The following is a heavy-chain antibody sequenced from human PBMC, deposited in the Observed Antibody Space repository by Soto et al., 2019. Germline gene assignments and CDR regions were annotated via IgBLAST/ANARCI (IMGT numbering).Heavy chain of an antibody. CDR1: GFTFSSYG. CDR2: ISYDGSNK. Sequence: GGSLRLSCAASGFTFSSYGMHWVRQAPGKGLEWVAVISYDGSNKYYADSVKGRFTISRDNSKNTLYLQRNSLRAEETAVYYCAKDREGAVAGYSYYFDYWGQGTLVTVSS. CDR3: AKDREGAVAGYSYYFDY. J-gene: IGHJ4*02. V-gene: IGHV3-30*18. D-gene: IGHD6-19*01.